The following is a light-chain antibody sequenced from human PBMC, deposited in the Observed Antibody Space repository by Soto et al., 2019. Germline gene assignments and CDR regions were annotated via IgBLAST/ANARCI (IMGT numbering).Light chain of an antibody. Sequence: DIQMTQSPSTLSASVGDRVTITCRARQSISSWLAWYQQKPGKAPNLLIYKASTFESGVPSKFSGSGSGTEFTLTISSLQPDDFATYYCQQYNSHPWTFGQGTKVEIK. CDR3: QQYNSHPWT. J-gene: IGKJ1*01. CDR1: QSISSW. V-gene: IGKV1-5*03. CDR2: KAS.